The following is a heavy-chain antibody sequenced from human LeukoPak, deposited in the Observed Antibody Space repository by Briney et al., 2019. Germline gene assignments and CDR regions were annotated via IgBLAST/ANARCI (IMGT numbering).Heavy chain of an antibody. CDR1: GFTFSSYA. J-gene: IGHJ4*02. CDR3: ARDLAGIAGDY. D-gene: IGHD6-13*01. V-gene: IGHV3-30-3*01. Sequence: GRSLRLSCAASGFTFSSYAMHWVRQAPGKGLEWVAVTSYDGSNKYYADSVKGRFTISRDNSKNTLYLQMNSLRAEDTAVYYCARDLAGIAGDYWGQGTLVTVSS. CDR2: TSYDGSNK.